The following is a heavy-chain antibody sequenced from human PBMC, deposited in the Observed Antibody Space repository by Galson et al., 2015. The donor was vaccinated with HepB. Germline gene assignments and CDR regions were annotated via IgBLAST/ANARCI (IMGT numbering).Heavy chain of an antibody. CDR3: AKAPRGYDILTGFDY. CDR1: GFTFSSYA. V-gene: IGHV3-23*01. D-gene: IGHD3-9*01. Sequence: SLRLSCAASGFTFSSYAMSWVRQAPGKGLEWVSAISGSGGSTYYADSVKGRFTISRDNSKNTLYLQMNSLRAEDTAVYYCAKAPRGYDILTGFDYWGQGTLVTVSS. J-gene: IGHJ4*02. CDR2: ISGSGGST.